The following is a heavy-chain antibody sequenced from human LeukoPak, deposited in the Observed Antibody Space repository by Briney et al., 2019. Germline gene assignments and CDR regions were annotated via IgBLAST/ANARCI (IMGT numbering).Heavy chain of an antibody. D-gene: IGHD1-1*01. V-gene: IGHV3-74*01. CDR1: GFTFSSYW. Sequence: GGSLRLSCAASGFTFSSYWMHWVRQAPGKGLAWVSRINSDGSSTSYADSVKGRFTISRDNAKNTLYLQMNSLRAEDTAVYYCARNWNDDYWGQGTLVTVSS. CDR2: INSDGSST. CDR3: ARNWNDDY. J-gene: IGHJ4*02.